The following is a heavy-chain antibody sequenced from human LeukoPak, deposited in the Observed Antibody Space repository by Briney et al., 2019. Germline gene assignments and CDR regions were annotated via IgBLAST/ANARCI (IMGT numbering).Heavy chain of an antibody. CDR1: GFTFSSYG. CDR2: ISYDGSNK. D-gene: IGHD1-26*01. J-gene: IGHJ4*02. V-gene: IGHV3-30*18. Sequence: GRSLRLSCAASGFTFSSYGMHWVRQAPGKGLEWVAVISYDGSNKYYADSVKGRFTISRDNSKNTLYLQMNSLRAEDTAVYYCAKLVGATTWGDYWGQGTLVTVSS. CDR3: AKLVGATTWGDY.